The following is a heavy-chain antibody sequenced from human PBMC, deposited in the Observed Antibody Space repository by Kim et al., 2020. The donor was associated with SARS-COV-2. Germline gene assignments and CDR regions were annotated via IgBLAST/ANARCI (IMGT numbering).Heavy chain of an antibody. J-gene: IGHJ4*02. Sequence: GRSLRLSCAASGFTFDDYAMHWVRQAPGKGLEWVSGINWDSGIIGYADSVKGRVTISRDNARNSLYLQMNSLRAEDTALYYCGKDLRPSSSWGIDYCGQG. V-gene: IGHV3-9*01. CDR2: INWDSGII. CDR3: GKDLRPSSSWGIDY. CDR1: GFTFDDYA. D-gene: IGHD6-13*01.